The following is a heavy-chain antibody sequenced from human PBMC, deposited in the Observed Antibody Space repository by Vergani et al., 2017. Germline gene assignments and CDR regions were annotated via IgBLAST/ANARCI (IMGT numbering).Heavy chain of an antibody. CDR1: GGTFSSYA. Sequence: QVQLVQSGAEVKKPGSSVKVSCKASGGTFSSYAISWVRQAPGQGLEWMGRINPNSGGTNYAQKFQGRVTMTRDTSISTAYMELSRLRSDDTAVYYCARGLNSDIVVVPAAADPWGQGTLVTVSS. J-gene: IGHJ5*02. D-gene: IGHD2-2*01. CDR3: ARGLNSDIVVVPAAADP. CDR2: INPNSGGT. V-gene: IGHV1-2*02.